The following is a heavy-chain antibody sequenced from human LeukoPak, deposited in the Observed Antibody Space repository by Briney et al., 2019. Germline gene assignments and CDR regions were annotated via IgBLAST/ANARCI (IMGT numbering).Heavy chain of an antibody. V-gene: IGHV3-21*01. Sequence: PGGSLRLSCAASGFTFSSYSMNWVRQAPGKGLEWVSSISSSSSYIYFADSVKGRFTISRDNAKNSLYLQMNSLRAEDTAVYYCARDVIVVVMGDAFDIWGQGTMVTVSS. CDR3: ARDVIVVVMGDAFDI. CDR1: GFTFSSYS. CDR2: ISSSSSYI. D-gene: IGHD3-22*01. J-gene: IGHJ3*02.